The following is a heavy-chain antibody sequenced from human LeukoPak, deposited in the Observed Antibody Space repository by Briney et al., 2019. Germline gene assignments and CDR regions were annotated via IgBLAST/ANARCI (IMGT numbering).Heavy chain of an antibody. V-gene: IGHV4-59*01. Sequence: SETLSLTCTVSGGSISSYYWSWIRQPPGKGLEWIGYIYYSGSTNYNPSLKSRVTISVDTSKNQFSLRLRSVTAADTAVYYCASTYYYDSSGFRFDPWGQGTLVTVSS. D-gene: IGHD3-22*01. CDR1: GGSISSYY. J-gene: IGHJ5*02. CDR2: IYYSGST. CDR3: ASTYYYDSSGFRFDP.